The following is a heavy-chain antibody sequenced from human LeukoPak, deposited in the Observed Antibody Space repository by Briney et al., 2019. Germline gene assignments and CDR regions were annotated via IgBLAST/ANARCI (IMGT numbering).Heavy chain of an antibody. J-gene: IGHJ4*02. CDR2: INHSGST. CDR3: ARGGYYDSSGYYRY. Sequence: SETLSLTCAVYGGSFSGDFWSWIRQSPGKGLEWIGEINHSGSTNYNPSLKSRVTISVDTSKNQFSLKLSSVTAADTAVYYCARGGYYDSSGYYRYWGQGTLVTVSS. CDR1: GGSFSGDF. D-gene: IGHD3-22*01. V-gene: IGHV4-34*01.